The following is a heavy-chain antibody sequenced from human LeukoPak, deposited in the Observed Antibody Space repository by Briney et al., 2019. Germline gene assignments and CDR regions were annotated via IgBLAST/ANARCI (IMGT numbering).Heavy chain of an antibody. CDR2: IIPIFGTA. Sequence: SVKVSCKASGGTFSSYAISWVRQAPGQGLEWMGGIIPIFGTANYAQKFQGRVTITADKSTSTAYMELSSLRSEDTAVYYCARDYYDSSGYYYRFDPWGQGTLVTVSS. D-gene: IGHD3-22*01. CDR3: ARDYYDSSGYYYRFDP. CDR1: GGTFSSYA. V-gene: IGHV1-69*06. J-gene: IGHJ5*02.